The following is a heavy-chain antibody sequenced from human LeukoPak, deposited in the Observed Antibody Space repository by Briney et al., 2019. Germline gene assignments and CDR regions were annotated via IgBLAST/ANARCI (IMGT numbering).Heavy chain of an antibody. Sequence: GGSLRLSCAASGFTFSNYWINWVRQAPGKGLEWVANIKQDGSETYCVDSVKGRFTISRDNAKNSLYLQMNSLRDEDTAVYYCARNYYGSGSYGERYQDNWFDPWGQGTLVTVSP. V-gene: IGHV3-7*01. CDR3: ARNYYGSGSYGERYQDNWFDP. D-gene: IGHD3-10*01. J-gene: IGHJ5*02. CDR1: GFTFSNYW. CDR2: IKQDGSET.